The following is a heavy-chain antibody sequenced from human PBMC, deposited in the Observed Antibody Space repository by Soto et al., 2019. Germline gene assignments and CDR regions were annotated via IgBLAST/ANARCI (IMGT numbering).Heavy chain of an antibody. J-gene: IGHJ6*02. CDR2: ISYDGSNK. Sequence: QVQLVESGGGVVQPGRSLRLSCAASGFTFSSYAMHWVRQAPGKGLEWVAVISYDGSNKYYADSVKGRFTISRDNSKNTLYLQMNSLRAEDTAVYYCARPNRHYYYYGMDVWGQGTTVTVPS. D-gene: IGHD7-27*01. V-gene: IGHV3-30-3*01. CDR3: ARPNRHYYYYGMDV. CDR1: GFTFSSYA.